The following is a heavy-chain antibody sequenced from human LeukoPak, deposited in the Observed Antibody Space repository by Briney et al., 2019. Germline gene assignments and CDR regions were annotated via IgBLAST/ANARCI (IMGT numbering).Heavy chain of an antibody. Sequence: SVKVSCKASGGTFSSYAISWVRQAPGQELEWMGGIIPIFGAANYAQKFQGRVTITADESTSTAYMELSSLRSEDTAVYYCARGGIVVVPAAMPRYNWFDPWGQGTLVTVSS. J-gene: IGHJ5*02. CDR3: ARGGIVVVPAAMPRYNWFDP. V-gene: IGHV1-69*13. D-gene: IGHD2-2*01. CDR1: GGTFSSYA. CDR2: IIPIFGAA.